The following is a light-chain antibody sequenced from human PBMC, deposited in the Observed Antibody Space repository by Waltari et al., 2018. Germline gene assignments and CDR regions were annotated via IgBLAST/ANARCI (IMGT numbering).Light chain of an antibody. CDR1: SGVLCSFSS. CDR2: DVN. V-gene: IGLV2-14*03. J-gene: IGLJ2*01. CDR3: SSYTKDTRI. Sequence: QSALPQPSSVSGSPGQSITISCPCASGVLCSFSSVSWYQQHPAYAPKLVIFDVNNRPSGVSNRFSASVSGNTASLTISGLQAEDEADYYCSSYTKDTRIFGGGTKLTVL.